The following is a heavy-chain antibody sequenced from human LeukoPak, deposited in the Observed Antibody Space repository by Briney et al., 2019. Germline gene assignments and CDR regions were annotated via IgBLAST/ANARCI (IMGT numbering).Heavy chain of an antibody. CDR3: ARAGYEWELKFDY. Sequence: GASVKVSCKASGGTFSIYAISWVRQAPGQGLEWMGGIIPIFGTANYAQKFQGRVTITTDESTSTAYMEVSSLRSEDTAVYYCARAGYEWELKFDYWGQGTLVTVSS. CDR2: IIPIFGTA. V-gene: IGHV1-69*05. J-gene: IGHJ4*02. CDR1: GGTFSIYA. D-gene: IGHD1-26*01.